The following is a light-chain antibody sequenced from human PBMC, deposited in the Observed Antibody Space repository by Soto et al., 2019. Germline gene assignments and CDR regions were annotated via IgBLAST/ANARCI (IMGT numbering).Light chain of an antibody. CDR1: SSDVGGYNY. Sequence: QSALTQPASVSGSPGQSITISCTGTSSDVGGYNYVSWYQQHPDKAPKLMIYAVSNRPSGVSDRFSGSKSGNTASLTISGLQPEDDAHYYCSSYTTVPSPQWVFAGGTKLTVL. V-gene: IGLV2-14*01. CDR3: SSYTTVPSPQWV. CDR2: AVS. J-gene: IGLJ3*02.